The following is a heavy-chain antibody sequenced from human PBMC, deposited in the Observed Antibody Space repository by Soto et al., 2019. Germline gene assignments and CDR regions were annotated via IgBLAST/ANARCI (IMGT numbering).Heavy chain of an antibody. Sequence: EVQLVESGGDLVQPGGSLRLSCEASGFTFSSYEIHWVRQAPGKGPEWISYISSSGDTIYYSESVEGRFTNSRDNAKNLLFMQMNSLRAEDNAVSHCARGYGDTGRSWDMDVWGQGTTVTVSS. D-gene: IGHD4-17*01. J-gene: IGHJ6*02. V-gene: IGHV3-48*03. CDR2: ISSSGDTI. CDR3: ARGYGDTGRSWDMDV. CDR1: GFTFSSYE.